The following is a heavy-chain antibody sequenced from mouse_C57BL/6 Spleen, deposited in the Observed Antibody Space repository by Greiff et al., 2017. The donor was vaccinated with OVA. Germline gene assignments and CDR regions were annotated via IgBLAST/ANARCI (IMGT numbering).Heavy chain of an antibody. CDR3: ARGYYGSSRYYDAGDY. Sequence: EVKLMESGGGLVKPGASLKLSCAASGFTFSDYGMHWVRQAPEKGLEWVAYISRGSSTTYYSDTVKGRFTISSDNATNTLFLQITSLRSEDTAMDCCARGYYGSSRYYDAGDYWGQGTTVTVSS. J-gene: IGHJ4*01. CDR1: GFTFSDYG. D-gene: IGHD1-1*01. CDR2: ISRGSSTT. V-gene: IGHV5-17*01.